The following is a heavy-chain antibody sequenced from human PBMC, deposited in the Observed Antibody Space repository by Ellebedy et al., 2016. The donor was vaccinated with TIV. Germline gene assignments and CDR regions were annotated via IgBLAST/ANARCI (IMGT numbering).Heavy chain of an antibody. Sequence: SETLSLTXTVSGGSISSGGYYWSWIRQHPGKGLEWIGYIYYSGSTYYNPSLKSRVTISVDTSKNQFSLKLSSVTAADTAVYYCARHPGYGDPTIDYWGQGTLVTVSS. CDR3: ARHPGYGDPTIDY. CDR1: GGSISSGGYY. V-gene: IGHV4-31*03. D-gene: IGHD4-17*01. J-gene: IGHJ4*02. CDR2: IYYSGST.